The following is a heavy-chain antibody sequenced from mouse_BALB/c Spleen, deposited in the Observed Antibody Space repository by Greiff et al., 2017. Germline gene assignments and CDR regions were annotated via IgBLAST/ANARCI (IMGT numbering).Heavy chain of an antibody. CDR1: GFTFSSYG. CDR3: ARDQSYYYAMDY. J-gene: IGHJ4*01. Sequence: EVKLMESGGGLVQPGGSLKLSCAASGFTFSSYGMSWVRQTPDKRLELVATINSNGGSTYYPDSVKGRFTISRDNAKNTLYLQMSSLKSEDTAMYYCARDQSYYYAMDYWGQGTSVTVSS. V-gene: IGHV5-6-3*01. CDR2: INSNGGST.